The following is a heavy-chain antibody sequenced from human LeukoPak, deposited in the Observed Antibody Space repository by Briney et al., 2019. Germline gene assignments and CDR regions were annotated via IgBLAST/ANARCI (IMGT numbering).Heavy chain of an antibody. Sequence: SETLSLTCAVSGGSLSGSYWSWIRQSPGKGLEWIGEINDSGSTNHSPSLKSRVTISVDTSKKQFSLEPNSVTAADSAIYYCARDAGMTPSNWFDPWGQGILVTVSS. CDR1: GGSLSGSY. CDR3: ARDAGMTPSNWFDP. D-gene: IGHD1-14*01. CDR2: INDSGST. V-gene: IGHV4-34*01. J-gene: IGHJ5*02.